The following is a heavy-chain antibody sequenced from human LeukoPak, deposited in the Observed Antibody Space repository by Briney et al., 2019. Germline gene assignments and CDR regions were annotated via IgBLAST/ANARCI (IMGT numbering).Heavy chain of an antibody. J-gene: IGHJ4*02. CDR3: ARESGVYDSSGYFDY. Sequence: GGSLRLSCAASGFTFSSYAMSWVRQAPGKGLEWVSAISGSGGSTYYADSVKGRFTISRDNAKNSLYLQMNSLRAEDTAVYYCARESGVYDSSGYFDYWGQGTLVTVSS. CDR1: GFTFSSYA. CDR2: ISGSGGST. D-gene: IGHD3-22*01. V-gene: IGHV3-23*01.